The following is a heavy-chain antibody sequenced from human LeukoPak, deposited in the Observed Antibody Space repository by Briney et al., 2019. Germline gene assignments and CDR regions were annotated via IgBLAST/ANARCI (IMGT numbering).Heavy chain of an antibody. CDR2: INPNSGGT. V-gene: IGHV1-2*02. J-gene: IGHJ6*03. D-gene: IGHD3-16*01. CDR3: ARDRAQWGSANDYYYMDV. CDR1: GYTFTGYY. Sequence: ASVKVSCKASGYTFTGYYMHWVRQAPGQGLEWMGWINPNSGGTNYAQKFQGRVTMTRDTSISTAYMELSRLRSDDTAVYYCARDRAQWGSANDYYYMDVWGKGTTVTVSS.